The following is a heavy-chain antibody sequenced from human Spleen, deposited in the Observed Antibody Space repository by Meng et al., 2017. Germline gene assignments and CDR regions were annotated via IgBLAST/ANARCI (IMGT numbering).Heavy chain of an antibody. V-gene: IGHV3-48*03. Sequence: GESLKISCAASGFTFSSYEMNWVRQAPGKGLEWVSYISSSGSTIYYADSVKGRFTISRDNAKNSLYLQMNSLRAEDTAVYYCATLSYCGGDCYQIIDYWGQGTLVTVSS. J-gene: IGHJ4*02. CDR1: GFTFSSYE. CDR3: ATLSYCGGDCYQIIDY. CDR2: ISSSGSTI. D-gene: IGHD2-21*02.